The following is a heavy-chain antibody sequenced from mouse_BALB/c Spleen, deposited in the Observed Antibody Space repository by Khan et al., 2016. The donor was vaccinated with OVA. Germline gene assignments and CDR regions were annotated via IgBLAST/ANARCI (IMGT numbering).Heavy chain of an antibody. CDR1: GYTFTDYE. V-gene: IGHV1-15*01. CDR2: IDPETGGT. CDR3: TEYGNYVWYFDV. J-gene: IGHJ1*01. D-gene: IGHD2-10*02. Sequence: VQLQESGAELVRPGASVTLSCKASGYTFTDYEMHWVKQTPVHGLEWIGAIDPETGGTAYNQKFKGKATLTADKSSSTAYMELRSLTSEDSAVSYCTEYGNYVWYFDVWGAGTTVTVSS.